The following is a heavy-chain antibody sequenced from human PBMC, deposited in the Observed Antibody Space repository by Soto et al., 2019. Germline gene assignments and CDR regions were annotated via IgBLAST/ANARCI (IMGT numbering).Heavy chain of an antibody. Sequence: GGSLRLSCAASGFTFSSYWMSWARQAPERGLEWVANINQDATRQSYVDSVEGRFSISRDNAKNSVYLQMNNLRVDDTAVYYCARVGLFDGNKPITLEFWGQGTLVTVSS. J-gene: IGHJ4*02. CDR2: INQDATRQ. CDR1: GFTFSSYW. CDR3: ARVGLFDGNKPITLEF. V-gene: IGHV3-7*03. D-gene: IGHD3-10*01.